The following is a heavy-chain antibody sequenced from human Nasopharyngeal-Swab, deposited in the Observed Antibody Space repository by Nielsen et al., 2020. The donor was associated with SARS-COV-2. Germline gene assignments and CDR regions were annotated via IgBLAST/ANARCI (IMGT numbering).Heavy chain of an antibody. D-gene: IGHD6-19*01. V-gene: IGHV4-30-4*01. J-gene: IGHJ6*02. CDR2: IYYSGST. CDR3: ARDSGVAGTKYYYYGMDV. Sequence: RQAPGKGLEWIGYIYYSGSTYYNPSLKSRVTISVDTSKNQFSLKLSSGTAADTAVYYCARDSGVAGTKYYYYGMDVWGQGTTVTVSS.